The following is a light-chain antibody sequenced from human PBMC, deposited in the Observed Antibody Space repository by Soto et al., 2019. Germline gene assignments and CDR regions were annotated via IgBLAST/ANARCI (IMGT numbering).Light chain of an antibody. J-gene: IGLJ1*01. CDR3: NSYTNTAARV. V-gene: IGLV2-14*01. CDR1: SEDVGAHNF. Sequence: LTQPASVSGSPGQSITISCTGTSEDVGAHNFVSWYQQHPGKAPKVLIYEVSIRPSGVSYRFSASKSGNTAYLTISGLQPEDEADYYCNSYTNTAARVFGTGTKVTVL. CDR2: EVS.